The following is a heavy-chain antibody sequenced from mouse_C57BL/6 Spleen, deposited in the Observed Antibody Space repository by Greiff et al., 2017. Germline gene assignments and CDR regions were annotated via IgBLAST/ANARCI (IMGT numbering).Heavy chain of an antibody. CDR1: GYTFTDYN. Sequence: EVKLQESGPELVKPGASVKIPCKASGYTFTDYNMDWVKQSHGKSLEWIGDINPNNGGTIYNQKFKGKATLTVDKSSSTAYMELRSLTSEDTAVYYCARLDYYGSSYDAMDYWGQGTSVTVSS. D-gene: IGHD1-1*01. CDR3: ARLDYYGSSYDAMDY. J-gene: IGHJ4*01. V-gene: IGHV1-18*01. CDR2: INPNNGGT.